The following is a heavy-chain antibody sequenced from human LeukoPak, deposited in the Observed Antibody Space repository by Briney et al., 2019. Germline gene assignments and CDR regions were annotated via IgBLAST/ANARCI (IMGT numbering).Heavy chain of an antibody. V-gene: IGHV4-39*07. Sequence: SETLSLTCTVSGGSISSSSYYWGWIRQPPGKGLEWIGSIYYSGSTYYNPSPKMRITISVDTSKNQFSLKLSSVTAADTAVYYCARDRYYYDSSGYVHFDYWGQGTLVTVSS. CDR1: GGSISSSSYY. D-gene: IGHD3-22*01. CDR3: ARDRYYYDSSGYVHFDY. CDR2: IYYSGST. J-gene: IGHJ4*02.